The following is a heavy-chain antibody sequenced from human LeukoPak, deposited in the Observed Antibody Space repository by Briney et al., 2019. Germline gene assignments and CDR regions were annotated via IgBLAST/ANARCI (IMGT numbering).Heavy chain of an antibody. CDR3: AKDPTMATILFDY. CDR1: GFTFSSYD. D-gene: IGHD5-24*01. Sequence: PGGSLRLSCAASGFTFSSYDMHWVRQAPGKGLEWVAFIRYDGSNKYYADSVKGRFTISRDNSKNTLYLQMNSLRAEDTAVYYCAKDPTMATILFDYWGQGTLVTVSS. J-gene: IGHJ4*02. CDR2: IRYDGSNK. V-gene: IGHV3-30*02.